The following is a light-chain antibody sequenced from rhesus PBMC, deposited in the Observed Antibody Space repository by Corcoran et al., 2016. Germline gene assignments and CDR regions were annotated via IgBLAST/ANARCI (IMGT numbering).Light chain of an antibody. Sequence: DIQMTQSPSSLSASVGDTVTITCRASQGISSWLAWYQQQPGKAPKLLIYKASRLESGVPSRFSGSGSGTDFTLTISSLHSEDFATYYGQQYSSRPYSLGQGTKVEIK. CDR2: KAS. CDR3: QQYSSRPYS. J-gene: IGKJ2*01. CDR1: QGISSW. V-gene: IGKV1-22*01.